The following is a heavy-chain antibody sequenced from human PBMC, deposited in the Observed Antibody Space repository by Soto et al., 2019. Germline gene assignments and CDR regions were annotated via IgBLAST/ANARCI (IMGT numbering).Heavy chain of an antibody. Sequence: QLQLQESGSGLVKPSHTLSLTCTVSGASIITDGYSWTWIRQPPAKGLEWIGYIYHSGNTYYNPSRKSRVTIAISGSKSQFSLTLSSVTAADTAVYYCARAYYDASGWPYWFDPWGQGTLVTVSS. J-gene: IGHJ5*02. D-gene: IGHD3-22*01. CDR1: GASIITDGYS. CDR3: ARAYYDASGWPYWFDP. V-gene: IGHV4-30-2*01. CDR2: IYHSGNT.